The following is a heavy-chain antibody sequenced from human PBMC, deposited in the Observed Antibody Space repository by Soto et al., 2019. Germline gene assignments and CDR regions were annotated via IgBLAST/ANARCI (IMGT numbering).Heavy chain of an antibody. D-gene: IGHD2-21*02. J-gene: IGHJ3*02. CDR1: GYTFITYA. CDR2: INAGNGNT. V-gene: IGHV1-3*03. CDR3: ARGGDRDAFDI. Sequence: ASVKVSCKASGYTFITYALHWVRQAPGQRLEWMGGINAGNGNTKYSQEFQGRVTITRDTSASTAYMELSSLRSEDMAVYYCARGGDRDAFDIWGQGTMVTVSS.